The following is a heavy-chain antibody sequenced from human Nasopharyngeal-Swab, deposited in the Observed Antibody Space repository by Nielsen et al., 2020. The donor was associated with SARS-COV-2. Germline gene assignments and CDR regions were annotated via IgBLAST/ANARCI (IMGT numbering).Heavy chain of an antibody. CDR1: GGSISSSSYY. D-gene: IGHD1-26*01. CDR2: IYYSGST. Sequence: SETLSLTCTVSGGSISSSSYYWGWIRQPPGKGLEWIGNIYYSGSTYYNPSLKSRVTISVDTSKNQFSLKLSSVTAADTAVYYCARLSGWELPDDYWGQGTLVTVSS. CDR3: ARLSGWELPDDY. V-gene: IGHV4-39*01. J-gene: IGHJ4*02.